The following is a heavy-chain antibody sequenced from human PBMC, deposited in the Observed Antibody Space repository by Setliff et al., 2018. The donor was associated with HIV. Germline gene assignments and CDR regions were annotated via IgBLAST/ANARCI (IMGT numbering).Heavy chain of an antibody. V-gene: IGHV4-59*11. CDR3: ARQIQWSPFYMDA. D-gene: IGHD2-15*01. J-gene: IGHJ6*03. Sequence: SETLSLTCIVSGGSISSHYWSWVRQPPGKGLEWIGYMHYSGSTDKNPSLKSRITMSVDTSKNQFSLKLNSVTAADTAVYYCARQIQWSPFYMDAWGKGTTVTVSS. CDR2: MHYSGST. CDR1: GGSISSHY.